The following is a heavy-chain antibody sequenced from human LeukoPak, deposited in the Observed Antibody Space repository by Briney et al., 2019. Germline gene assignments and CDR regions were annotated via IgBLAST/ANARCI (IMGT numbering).Heavy chain of an antibody. Sequence: SETLSLTCTVSGGSISSGSYYWSWIRQPAGKGLEWIGRIYTSGSTNYNPSLKSRVTISVDTSKNQFSLKLSSVTAADTAVYYCARHAKYSSSCIDYWGQGTLVTVSS. D-gene: IGHD6-6*01. J-gene: IGHJ4*02. CDR1: GGSISSGSYY. CDR3: ARHAKYSSSCIDY. CDR2: IYTSGST. V-gene: IGHV4-61*02.